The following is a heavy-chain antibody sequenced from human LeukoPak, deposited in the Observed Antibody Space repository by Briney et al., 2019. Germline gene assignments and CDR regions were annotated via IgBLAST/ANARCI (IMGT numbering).Heavy chain of an antibody. Sequence: ASVKVSCKASGYTFTGYYMHWVRQAPGQGLEWMGWINPNSGGTNYAQKFQGRVTMTRNTSISTAYMELSSLRSEDTAVYYCARGPHTGYSSSWPVNFDYWGQGTLVTVSS. V-gene: IGHV1-2*02. CDR2: INPNSGGT. J-gene: IGHJ4*02. D-gene: IGHD6-13*01. CDR1: GYTFTGYY. CDR3: ARGPHTGYSSSWPVNFDY.